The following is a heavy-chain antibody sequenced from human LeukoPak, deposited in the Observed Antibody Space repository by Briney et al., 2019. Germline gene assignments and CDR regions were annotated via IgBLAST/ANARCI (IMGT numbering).Heavy chain of an antibody. J-gene: IGHJ4*02. Sequence: PSETLSLTCTVSGGSISSYYWTWIRQPPGKGLEWIGEIDHNGNTDCNPSLRSRVTISVDASKNQFSPKMNSVTAADTAMYYCTRGGGRDCRGGSCYQFFDDWGQGNLVTVSS. CDR1: GGSISSYY. CDR3: TRGGGRDCRGGSCYQFFDD. D-gene: IGHD2-15*01. V-gene: IGHV4-34*01. CDR2: IDHNGNT.